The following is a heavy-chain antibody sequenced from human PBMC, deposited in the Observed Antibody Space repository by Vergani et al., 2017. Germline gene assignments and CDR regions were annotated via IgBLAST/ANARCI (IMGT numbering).Heavy chain of an antibody. CDR3: ARVNTETNGHLYYYYYMDV. CDR1: GGSFTSYH. J-gene: IGHJ6*03. V-gene: IGHV4-34*01. CDR2: IDHTGRP. Sequence: QVQLQQWGGGLLKPSETLSLTCVVNGGSFTSYHWTWIRQSPGEGLEWVGDIDHTGRPDYNPSLKSRLCMSVDKSRNQFSLPLNSVTATDTAIYFCARVNTETNGHLYYYYYMDVWGQGTAVTVS. D-gene: IGHD4-11*01.